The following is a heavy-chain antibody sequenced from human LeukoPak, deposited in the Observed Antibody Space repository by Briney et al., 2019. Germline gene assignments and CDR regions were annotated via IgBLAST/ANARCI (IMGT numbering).Heavy chain of an antibody. CDR1: GFTFSSYG. D-gene: IGHD5-12*01. J-gene: IGHJ4*02. Sequence: PGRSLRLSCAASGFTFSSYGMHWVRQAPGKGLEWVAVISYDGSNKYYADSVKGRFTISRDNSKNTLYLQMNSLRAEDTAVYYCAKDSGHFDYWGRGTLVTVSS. V-gene: IGHV3-30*18. CDR3: AKDSGHFDY. CDR2: ISYDGSNK.